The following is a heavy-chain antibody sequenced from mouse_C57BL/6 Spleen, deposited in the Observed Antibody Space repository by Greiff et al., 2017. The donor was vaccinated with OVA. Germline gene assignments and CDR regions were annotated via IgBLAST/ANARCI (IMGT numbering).Heavy chain of an antibody. CDR1: GYTFTDYY. V-gene: IGHV1-76*01. Sequence: VQLQQSGAELVRPGASVKLSCKASGYTFTDYYINWVKQRPGQGLEWIARIYPGSGNTYYNEKFKGKATLTAEKSSSTAYMQLSSLTSEDSAVYFCARRGTTVVATHFDYWGQGTTLTVSS. CDR3: ARRGTTVVATHFDY. J-gene: IGHJ2*01. CDR2: IYPGSGNT. D-gene: IGHD1-1*01.